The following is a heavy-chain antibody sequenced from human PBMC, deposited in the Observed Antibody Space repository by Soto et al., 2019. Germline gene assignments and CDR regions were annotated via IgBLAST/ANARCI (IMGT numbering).Heavy chain of an antibody. V-gene: IGHV3-30*03. Sequence: PGGSLRLSCAASGFTFSSYGMHWVRQAPGKGLEWVAVISYDGSNKYYADSVKGRFTISRDNSKNTLYLQMNSLRAEDTAVYYCASMPSLTNSKPKTKDYWGQGTLVTVSS. D-gene: IGHD2-15*01. CDR1: GFTFSSYG. CDR3: ASMPSLTNSKPKTKDY. CDR2: ISYDGSNK. J-gene: IGHJ4*02.